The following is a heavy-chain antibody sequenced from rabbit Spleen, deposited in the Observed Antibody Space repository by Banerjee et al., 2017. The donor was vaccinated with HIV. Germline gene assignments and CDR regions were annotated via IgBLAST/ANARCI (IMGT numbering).Heavy chain of an antibody. Sequence: QEQLVESGGGLVQPEGSLTLTCKGSGFDFSNGYVMCWVRQAPGKGLEWIACIYTSTGSTYVATWPKGRFTISKTSSTTVTLQMTSLTAADTATYFCARDTGTSFSTYGMDLWGPGTLVTVS. V-gene: IGHV1S45*01. CDR3: ARDTGTSFSTYGMDL. CDR2: IYTSTGST. D-gene: IGHD8-1*01. CDR1: GFDFSNGYV. J-gene: IGHJ6*01.